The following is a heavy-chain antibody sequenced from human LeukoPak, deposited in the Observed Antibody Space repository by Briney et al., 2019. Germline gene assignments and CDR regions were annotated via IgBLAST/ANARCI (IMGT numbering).Heavy chain of an antibody. CDR1: GFTFSSDS. CDR3: ARQLSRCYDAAPV. J-gene: IGHJ3*01. CDR2: IKEDGSRN. Sequence: PGGTLSLTCAASGFTFSSDSMTWVRQAPGKGLEWVANIKEDGSRNHYVDSVKGRFTISRDNAKSSLYLQMNSLRAEDTAVYYSARQLSRCYDAAPVWGQ. D-gene: IGHD1-1*01. V-gene: IGHV3-7*05.